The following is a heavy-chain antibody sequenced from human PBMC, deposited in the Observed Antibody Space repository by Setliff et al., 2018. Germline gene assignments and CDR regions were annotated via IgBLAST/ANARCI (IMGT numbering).Heavy chain of an antibody. CDR1: GFTFSAHY. J-gene: IGHJ1*01. CDR3: VRDSSADYYGNDYFTY. D-gene: IGHD2-21*02. Sequence: GGSLRLSCAASGFTFSAHYMDWLRQAPWKGVEWVAFIRHDESDIYYTNSVKGRFTVSRDNSKNTLYLQMNILRPEDTALYYCVRDSSADYYGNDYFTYWGQGARVTVSS. V-gene: IGHV3-30*02. CDR2: IRHDESDI.